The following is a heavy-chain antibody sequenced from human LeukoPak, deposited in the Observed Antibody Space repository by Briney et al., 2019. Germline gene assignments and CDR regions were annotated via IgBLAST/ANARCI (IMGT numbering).Heavy chain of an antibody. CDR1: GFTFSSYA. D-gene: IGHD2-8*01. CDR3: AKEYCSNGVCYVGFDS. V-gene: IGHV3-23*01. Sequence: GGSLRLSCAASGFTFSSYAMTWVRQGPGKGLEWVSSIRGDSRYTYYADSVKGRFITSRDNSKNTLNLRLNSLKAEDTAVYFCAKEYCSNGVCYVGFDSWGQGTLVTVSS. J-gene: IGHJ4*02. CDR2: IRGDSRYT.